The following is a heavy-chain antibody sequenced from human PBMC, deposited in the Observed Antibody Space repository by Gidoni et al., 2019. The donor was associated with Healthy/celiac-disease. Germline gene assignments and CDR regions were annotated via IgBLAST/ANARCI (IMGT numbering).Heavy chain of an antibody. D-gene: IGHD6-13*01. Sequence: QVQLQQRGSGLLTPSETLSLTCAVSGGSFSGYYCSWIRQPPGKGLEWIGESNHRGSTNYNPSLKSRVTISVDTPKSQFSLKLSSVTAADTAVYYCARLAYSSSWYRGGNWFDPWGQGTLVTVSS. CDR2: SNHRGST. J-gene: IGHJ5*02. V-gene: IGHV4-34*01. CDR3: ARLAYSSSWYRGGNWFDP. CDR1: GGSFSGYY.